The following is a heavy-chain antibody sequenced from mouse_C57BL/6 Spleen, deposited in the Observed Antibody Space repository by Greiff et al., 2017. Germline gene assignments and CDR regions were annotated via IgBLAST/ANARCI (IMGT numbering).Heavy chain of an antibody. CDR3: TRSLDDYYVDY. J-gene: IGHJ2*01. V-gene: IGHV1-15*01. D-gene: IGHD2-4*01. CDR2: IDPETGGT. CDR1: GYTFTDYE. Sequence: QVQLQQSGAELVRPGASVTLSCKASGYTFTDYEMHWVKQTPVHGLEWIGAIDPETGGTAYNQKFKGKAILTADKSSSTAYMELRSLTSEDSAVYYCTRSLDDYYVDYWGKGTTLTVSS.